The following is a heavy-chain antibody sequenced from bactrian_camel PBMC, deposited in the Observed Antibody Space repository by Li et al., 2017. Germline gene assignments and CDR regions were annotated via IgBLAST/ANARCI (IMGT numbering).Heavy chain of an antibody. CDR2: VYTGVDLT. CDR3: AATKAPGRIRTEWALNWTTYNY. J-gene: IGHJ4*01. V-gene: IGHV3S40*01. CDR1: GDDYNTNY. Sequence: VQLVESGGGSVQAGGSLRLSCAPSGDDYNTNYMVVAWFRQGPGKEREGIAAVYTGVDLTYYSDFVKGRSTISVDKAQNTGFLQMNGLKPEDTAMYYCAATKAPGRIRTEWALNWTTYNYWGQGTQVTVS. D-gene: IGHD2*01.